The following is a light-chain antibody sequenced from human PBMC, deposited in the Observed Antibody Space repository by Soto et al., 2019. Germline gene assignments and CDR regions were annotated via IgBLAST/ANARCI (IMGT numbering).Light chain of an antibody. V-gene: IGLV2-8*01. CDR1: SSDVGGYNY. CDR2: EVS. J-gene: IGLJ2*01. Sequence: QSALTQPPSASGSPGQSVTISCTGTSSDVGGYNYVSWYQQHPGKAPKLMIYEVSKRPSGVPDRFSGSKSGNTASLTVSGLQAEDEADYYCSSYSGSNNLVGFGGGTQLT. CDR3: SSYSGSNNLVG.